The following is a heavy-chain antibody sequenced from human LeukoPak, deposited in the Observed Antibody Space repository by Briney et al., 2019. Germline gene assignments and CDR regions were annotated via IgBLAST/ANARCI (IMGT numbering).Heavy chain of an antibody. Sequence: PGGSLRLSCAASGFTFSRYWMHWGRQAPGKGLVWVSRIKTDGTYTSYADSVKGRFTISRDNAKSTLYLQMNALRGEDTAVYYCASEEGGLDVWGQGTTVTVSS. CDR2: IKTDGTYT. J-gene: IGHJ6*02. V-gene: IGHV3-74*01. CDR1: GFTFSRYW. CDR3: ASEEGGLDV.